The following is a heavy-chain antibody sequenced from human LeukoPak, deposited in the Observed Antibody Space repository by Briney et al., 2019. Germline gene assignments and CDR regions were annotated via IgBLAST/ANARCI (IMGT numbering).Heavy chain of an antibody. CDR1: GVPFSNYY. V-gene: IGHV4-34*01. CDR3: TRAVAGHPD. Sequence: SETLSLTCAVSGVPFSNYYWSWVRQSPRQGLEWIGEINHSGYTNYNPSLKSRVTMSIDTSKNQFSLTLTSVTAADAGVYYCTRAVAGHPDCGQGSLVTVSS. D-gene: IGHD6-19*01. CDR2: INHSGYT. J-gene: IGHJ4*01.